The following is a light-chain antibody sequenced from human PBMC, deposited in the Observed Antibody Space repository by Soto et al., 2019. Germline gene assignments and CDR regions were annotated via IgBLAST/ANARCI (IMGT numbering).Light chain of an antibody. CDR3: QQYYGTPPT. CDR2: WAS. Sequence: DIVMTQSPDSLAVSLGERATINCKSSQTVFYSSNNKNYLAWYQQKPGQPPKLLIYWASARDSGVPDRFSGSGSGTDFTLTISSLQAEDVAVYYCQQYYGTPPTFGQGTKVDIK. J-gene: IGKJ1*01. CDR1: QTVFYSSNNKNY. V-gene: IGKV4-1*01.